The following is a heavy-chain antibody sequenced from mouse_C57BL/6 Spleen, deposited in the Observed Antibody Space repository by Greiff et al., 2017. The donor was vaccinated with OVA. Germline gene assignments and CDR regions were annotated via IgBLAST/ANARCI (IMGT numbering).Heavy chain of an antibody. D-gene: IGHD1-1*01. V-gene: IGHV3-6*01. CDR1: GYSITSGYY. CDR3: ARPYGSSLYWYFDV. Sequence: ESGPGLVKPSQSLSLTCSVTGYSITSGYYWNWIRQFPGNKLEWMGYISYDGSNNYNPSLKNRISITRDTSKNQFFLKLNSVTTEDTATYYCARPYGSSLYWYFDVWGTGTTVTVSS. J-gene: IGHJ1*03. CDR2: ISYDGSN.